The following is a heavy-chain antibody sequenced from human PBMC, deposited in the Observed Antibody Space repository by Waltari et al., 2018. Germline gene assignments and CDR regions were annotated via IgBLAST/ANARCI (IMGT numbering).Heavy chain of an antibody. J-gene: IGHJ4*02. D-gene: IGHD4-17*01. CDR3: ARDRVPGTVLPYYFEF. V-gene: IGHV3-30-3*01. Sequence: QVQLVESGGGVVQPGRSLRLSCAASGFTFSTYAMHWVRQAPGKGLEWVAIISSDGINTYFADSVKGRFTISRDNSKNTLYLQMKSLRAEDSALYYCARDRVPGTVLPYYFEFWGQGTLVTVSS. CDR2: ISSDGINT. CDR1: GFTFSTYA.